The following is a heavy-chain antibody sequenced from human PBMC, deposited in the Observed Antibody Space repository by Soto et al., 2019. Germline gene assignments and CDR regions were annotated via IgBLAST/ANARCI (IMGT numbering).Heavy chain of an antibody. V-gene: IGHV4-4*02. CDR3: ARSGTLRFLEWLLPMDAFDI. Sequence: PSETLSLTCAVSGVSISSSNWWSWVRQPPGKGLEWIGEIYHSGSTNYNPSLKSRVTISVDKSKNQFSLKLSSVTAADTAVYYCARSGTLRFLEWLLPMDAFDIWGQGTMVTVSS. CDR2: IYHSGST. CDR1: GVSISSSNW. J-gene: IGHJ3*02. D-gene: IGHD3-3*01.